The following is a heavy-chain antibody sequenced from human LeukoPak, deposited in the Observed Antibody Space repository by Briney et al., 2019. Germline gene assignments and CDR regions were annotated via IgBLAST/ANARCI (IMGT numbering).Heavy chain of an antibody. V-gene: IGHV3-53*01. CDR2: IYSGGST. D-gene: IGHD5-18*01. J-gene: IGHJ4*02. CDR1: GFTVSSNY. CDR3: AREGYSYGYVFFDY. Sequence: GGSLRLSCAASGFTVSSNYMSWVRQAPGKGLEWVSVIYSGGSTYYADSVKGRLTISRDNSKNTLYLQMNSLRAEDTAVYYCAREGYSYGYVFFDYWGQGTLVTVSS.